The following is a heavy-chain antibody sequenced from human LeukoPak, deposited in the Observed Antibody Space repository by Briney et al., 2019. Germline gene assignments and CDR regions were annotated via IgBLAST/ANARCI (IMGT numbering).Heavy chain of an antibody. CDR3: ARAEVIGSTRYFDY. V-gene: IGHV4-31*03. CDR2: IYYVGNT. J-gene: IGHJ4*02. D-gene: IGHD3-16*02. CDR1: GGSISSGGNY. Sequence: PSQTLSLTCTVSGGSISSGGNYWSWLRQLPGKGLEWIGYIYYVGNTNYNPSLKSRLSMSVDTSKNQFSLSLTSVTAADTAVYYCARAEVIGSTRYFDYWGQGAMVSVSS.